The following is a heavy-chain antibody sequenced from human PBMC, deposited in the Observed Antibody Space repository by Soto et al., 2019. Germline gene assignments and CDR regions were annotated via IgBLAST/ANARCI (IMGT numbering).Heavy chain of an antibody. CDR3: ARGEGYQPYYFDY. CDR2: IWYDGSNK. V-gene: IGHV3-33*01. D-gene: IGHD2-2*01. CDR1: GFTFSSYG. J-gene: IGHJ4*02. Sequence: GGSLRLSCAASGFTFSSYGMHWVRQAPGKGLEWVAVIWYDGSNKYYADSVKGRFTISRDNSKNTLYLQMNSLRAEDTAVYYCARGEGYQPYYFDYWGQGTLVTVSS.